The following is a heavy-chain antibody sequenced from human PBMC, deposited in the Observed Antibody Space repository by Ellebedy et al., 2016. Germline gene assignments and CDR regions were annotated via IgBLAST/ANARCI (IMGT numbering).Heavy chain of an antibody. Sequence: SGPTLVKPTQTLTLTCTFSGFSLDTGAVVVGWVRQPPGKALEWLSFIYGNGDERYRPSLRSRLSISKDTSKNQVVLTMTNMDPVDTATYYCARIRDGYNSGWYFDLWGRGTLVTVSS. J-gene: IGHJ2*01. CDR1: GFSLDTGAVV. CDR2: IYGNGDE. CDR3: ARIRDGYNSGWYFDL. D-gene: IGHD5-24*01. V-gene: IGHV2-5*01.